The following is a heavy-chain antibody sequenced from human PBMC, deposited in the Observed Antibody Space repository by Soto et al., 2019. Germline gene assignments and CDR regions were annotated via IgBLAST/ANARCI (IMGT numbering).Heavy chain of an antibody. J-gene: IGHJ6*02. CDR1: GGSINSGGYS. CDR2: IYHTGNT. D-gene: IGHD5-12*01. Sequence: QLQLQESGSGLVKPSQTLSLTCAVSGGSINSGGYSWNWIRQPPGQGLEWIGYIYHTGNTYYNPSRKSRVTRSLDKSNNQFSLRLTSVTAADTAVYFCVRGYTGYAWSPYNYYGMDVWGQGTSVTVSS. CDR3: VRGYTGYAWSPYNYYGMDV. V-gene: IGHV4-30-2*01.